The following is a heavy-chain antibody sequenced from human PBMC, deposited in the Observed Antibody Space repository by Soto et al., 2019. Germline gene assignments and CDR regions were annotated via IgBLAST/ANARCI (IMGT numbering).Heavy chain of an antibody. Sequence: GSLRLSCAASGFTFSSYSMNWVRQAPGKGLEWVSSISSSSSYIYYADSVKGRFTISRDNAKNSLYLQMNSLRAEDTAVYYCARDQGDGYHSPFDSYYYGMDVWGQGTTVTVSS. D-gene: IGHD5-12*01. V-gene: IGHV3-21*01. CDR2: ISSSSSYI. J-gene: IGHJ6*02. CDR1: GFTFSSYS. CDR3: ARDQGDGYHSPFDSYYYGMDV.